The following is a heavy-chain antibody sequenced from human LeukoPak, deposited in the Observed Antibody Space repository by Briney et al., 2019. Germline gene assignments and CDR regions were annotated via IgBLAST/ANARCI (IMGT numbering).Heavy chain of an antibody. V-gene: IGHV3-23*01. Sequence: GGSLRLSCAASGFTSTNYAMNWVRQAPGKGLEWVSVLIGRSGSTDYADSVKGRFTISRDTSKNTLFLQMNSLRAEDTAIYYCAKGAYDYIEIGYFDSWGQGSLVTVSS. CDR1: GFTSTNYA. D-gene: IGHD5-12*01. CDR2: LIGRSGST. CDR3: AKGAYDYIEIGYFDS. J-gene: IGHJ4*02.